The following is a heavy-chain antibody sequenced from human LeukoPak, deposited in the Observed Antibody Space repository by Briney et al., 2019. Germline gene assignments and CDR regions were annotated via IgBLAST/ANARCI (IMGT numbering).Heavy chain of an antibody. D-gene: IGHD6-6*01. Sequence: GASVKVSCKASGYTFTSYYMHWVRQAPGQGLEWMGIINPSGGSTSYAQKFQGRVTMTRDMSTSTVYMELSSLRSEDTAVYYYARDLSFSSSSSGSYFDYWGQGTLVTVSS. CDR3: ARDLSFSSSSSGSYFDY. V-gene: IGHV1-46*01. CDR1: GYTFTSYY. J-gene: IGHJ4*02. CDR2: INPSGGST.